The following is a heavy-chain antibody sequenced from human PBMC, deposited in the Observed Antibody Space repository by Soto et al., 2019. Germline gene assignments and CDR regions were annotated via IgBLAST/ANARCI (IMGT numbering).Heavy chain of an antibody. J-gene: IGHJ4*02. CDR3: ARAAAVANFDY. CDR1: GGTFTSYY. CDR2: INPSGGST. Sequence: ASVKVSCKASGGTFTSYYMHWVRQAPGQGLEWMGIINPSGGSTSYAQKFQGRVTMTRDTSTSTVYMELSSLRSEDTAVYYCARAAAVANFDYWGQGTLVTVSS. V-gene: IGHV1-46*03. D-gene: IGHD6-19*01.